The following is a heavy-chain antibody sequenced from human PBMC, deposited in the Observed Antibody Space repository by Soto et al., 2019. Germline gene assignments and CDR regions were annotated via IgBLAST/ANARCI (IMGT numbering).Heavy chain of an antibody. V-gene: IGHV3-11*01. CDR3: ARGVGYCSGGSCYRYYYYYYYMDV. J-gene: IGHJ6*03. D-gene: IGHD2-15*01. CDR1: GFTFSDYY. CDR2: ISSSGSTI. Sequence: GGSLRLSCAASGFTFSDYYMSWIRQAPGKGLEWVSYISSSGSTIYYADSVKGRFTISRDNAENSLYLQMNSLRAEDTAVYYCARGVGYCSGGSCYRYYYYYYYMDVWGKGTTVTVSS.